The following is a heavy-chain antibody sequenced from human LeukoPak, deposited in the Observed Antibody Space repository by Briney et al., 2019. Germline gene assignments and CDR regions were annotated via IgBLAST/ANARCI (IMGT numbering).Heavy chain of an antibody. CDR1: GFTFSSYE. CDR2: ISSSGSTI. J-gene: IGHJ4*02. Sequence: GGSLRLSCAASGFTFSSYEMNWVRQAPGKGLEWVSYISSSGSTIYYADSVKGRFTISRDNAKNSLYLQMNSLRAEDTALYYCASCSGGSCYSRGVDYWGQGTLVTVSS. CDR3: ASCSGGSCYSRGVDY. D-gene: IGHD2-15*01. V-gene: IGHV3-48*03.